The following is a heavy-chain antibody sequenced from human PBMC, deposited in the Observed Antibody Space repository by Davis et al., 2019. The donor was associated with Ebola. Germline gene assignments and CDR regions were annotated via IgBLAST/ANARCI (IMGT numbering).Heavy chain of an antibody. D-gene: IGHD2-2*01. J-gene: IGHJ4*02. CDR2: IIPIFGTA. CDR1: GGTFSSYA. V-gene: IGHV1-69*13. Sequence: AASVKVSCKASGGTFSSYAISWVRQAPGQGLEWMGGIIPIFGTANYAQKFQGRVTITADESTSTAYMELSSLRSKDTAVYYCARDSPYCSSTSCYLDYWGQGTLVTVSS. CDR3: ARDSPYCSSTSCYLDY.